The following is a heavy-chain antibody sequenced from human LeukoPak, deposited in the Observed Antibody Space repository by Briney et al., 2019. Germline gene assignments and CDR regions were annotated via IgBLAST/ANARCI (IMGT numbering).Heavy chain of an antibody. CDR2: IYTSGST. CDR1: GGSISSYY. D-gene: IGHD3-10*01. Sequence: SETLSLTCTVSGGSISSYYWSWIRQPAGKGLEWIGNIYTSGSTKYSPSLKSRVTMSIDTSRDQFSLQVTSVTAADTAVYYCARGSIDGSATYDAVVAYYFDYWGQGTLVTVSS. CDR3: ARGSIDGSATYDAVVAYYFDY. V-gene: IGHV4-4*07. J-gene: IGHJ4*02.